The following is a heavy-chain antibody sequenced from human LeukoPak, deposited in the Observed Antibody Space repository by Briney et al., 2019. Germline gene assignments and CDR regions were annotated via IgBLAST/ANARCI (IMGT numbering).Heavy chain of an antibody. CDR2: VHYTGKT. CDR1: GDSISSSY. CDR3: ARGYYDRSGSSNPFDS. Sequence: SETLSLTCTVSGDSISSSYWSWIRQPPGKRLEWVGYVHYTGKTNYNPSLNNRATISVDMSKNQFSLALTSVTVADTAMYYCARGYYDRSGSSNPFDSWGQGTLVTVSA. D-gene: IGHD3-22*01. J-gene: IGHJ4*02. V-gene: IGHV4-59*01.